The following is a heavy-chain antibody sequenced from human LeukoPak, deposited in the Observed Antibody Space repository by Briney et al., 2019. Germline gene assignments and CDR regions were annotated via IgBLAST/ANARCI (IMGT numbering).Heavy chain of an antibody. V-gene: IGHV3-72*01. D-gene: IGHD1-26*01. CDR2: SRNKDRSYTT. CDR3: SLTVWEQKLGY. CDR1: GFTFGSYW. J-gene: IGHJ4*02. Sequence: GGSLRLSCAASGFTFGSYWMSWVRQAPGKGLEWVGRSRNKDRSYTTEYAASVKGRFTISRDDSKKSLYLQMNSLKTEDTAIYYCSLTVWEQKLGYWGQGTLVTVSA.